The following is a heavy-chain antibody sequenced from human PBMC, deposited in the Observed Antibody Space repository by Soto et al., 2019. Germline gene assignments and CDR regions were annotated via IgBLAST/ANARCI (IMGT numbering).Heavy chain of an antibody. Sequence: QVQLQESGPGLVKPSETLSLTCTVSGGSISSYYWSWIRQPPGKGLEWIGYIYYSGSTNYNPSLKSRVTISVDTSKNQFSLKLSSVTAADTAVYYCARGGAKRYCSGGSCYSLSLDYWGQGTLVTVSS. V-gene: IGHV4-59*01. CDR3: ARGGAKRYCSGGSCYSLSLDY. CDR2: IYYSGST. J-gene: IGHJ4*02. D-gene: IGHD2-15*01. CDR1: GGSISSYY.